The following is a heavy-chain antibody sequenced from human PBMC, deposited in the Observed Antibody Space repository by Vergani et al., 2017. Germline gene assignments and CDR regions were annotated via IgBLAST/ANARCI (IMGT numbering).Heavy chain of an antibody. V-gene: IGHV4-31*03. CDR3: ARGWWELLSFDY. CDR2: IYYSGST. Sequence: QVQLQESGPGLVKPSQTLSLTCTVSGGSISSGGYYWSWIRQPPGKGLEWIGYIYYSGSTYYNPSLKSRVTISVYTSKNQFSLKLSSVTAADTAVYYCARGWWELLSFDYWGQGTLVTVSS. CDR1: GGSISSGGYY. J-gene: IGHJ4*02. D-gene: IGHD1-26*01.